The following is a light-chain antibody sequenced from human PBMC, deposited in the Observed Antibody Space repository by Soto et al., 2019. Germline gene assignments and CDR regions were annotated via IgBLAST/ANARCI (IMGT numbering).Light chain of an antibody. CDR1: QGISRH. CDR2: TAS. J-gene: IGKJ4*01. V-gene: IGKV1-8*01. CDR3: QQYFSYPLT. Sequence: AIRMTQSPSSFSASTGDRVTITCRASQGISRHFAWYQVKPGKAPRLLIYTASYLESGVPSRFSGSGSGTDFTLTISSLQSEDFAVYYCQQYFSYPLTFGGGTKVEIK.